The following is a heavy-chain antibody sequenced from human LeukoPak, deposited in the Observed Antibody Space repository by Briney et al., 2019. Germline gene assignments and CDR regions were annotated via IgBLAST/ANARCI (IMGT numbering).Heavy chain of an antibody. J-gene: IGHJ2*01. CDR2: ISSSGSGGNT. D-gene: IGHD1-26*01. Sequence: PGGSLRLSRAASGFTFSSYAMSWVRQAPGKGLEWVSGISSSGSGGNTYYADSVKGRFTISRDSSKSTLFLHMNTLRAEDTAIYYCAKDRTVGASYWYFDLWGRGTLVTVSS. CDR3: AKDRTVGASYWYFDL. CDR1: GFTFSSYA. V-gene: IGHV3-23*01.